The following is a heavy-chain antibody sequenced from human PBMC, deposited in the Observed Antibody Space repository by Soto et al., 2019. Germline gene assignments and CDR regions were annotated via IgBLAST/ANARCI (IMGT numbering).Heavy chain of an antibody. CDR1: GYVFTAYS. Sequence: QGLLVQSGAEVKKPGASVQLSCQAAGYVFTAYSMHWVRLATRKGPEWMGLINPGAGYTTYAQKLQDKLTETRDTSANTGYMTLKSLRDDDSSVYYCAREKNTGDSYTYSEPGGFFQHWGQGTLVNVSS. J-gene: IGHJ1*01. V-gene: IGHV1-46*01. CDR2: INPGAGYT. CDR3: AREKNTGDSYTYSEPGGFFQH. D-gene: IGHD3-16*02.